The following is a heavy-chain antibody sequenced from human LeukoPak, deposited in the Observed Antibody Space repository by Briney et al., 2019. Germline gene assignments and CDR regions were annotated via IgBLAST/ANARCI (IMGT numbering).Heavy chain of an antibody. CDR3: ARDDSGGISPQTGSKVYYYYYGMDV. D-gene: IGHD2-15*01. J-gene: IGHJ6*02. CDR1: GYTFTGYY. CDR2: INPNSGGT. V-gene: IGHV1-2*02. Sequence: ASVKVSCKASGYTFTGYYMHWVRQAPGQGLEWMGWINPNSGGTNYAQKFQGRVTMTRDTSISTAYMELSRLRSEDTAVYYCARDDSGGISPQTGSKVYYYYYGMDVWGQGTTVTVSS.